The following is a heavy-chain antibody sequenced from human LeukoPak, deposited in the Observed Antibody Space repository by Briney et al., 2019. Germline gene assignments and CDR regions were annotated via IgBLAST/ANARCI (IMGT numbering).Heavy chain of an antibody. CDR3: ARLTIFGVVTDFDY. D-gene: IGHD3-3*01. J-gene: IGHJ4*02. Sequence: ASVKVSCKASGYTFTSYAMNWVRQAPGQGLEWMGWINTNTGNPTYAQGFTGRFVFSLDTSFSTAYLQISSLKAEDTAVYYCARLTIFGVVTDFDYWGQGTLVTVSS. CDR2: INTNTGNP. CDR1: GYTFTSYA. V-gene: IGHV7-4-1*02.